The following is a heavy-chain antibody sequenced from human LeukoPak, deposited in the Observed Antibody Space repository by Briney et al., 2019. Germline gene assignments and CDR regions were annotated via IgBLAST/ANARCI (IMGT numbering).Heavy chain of an antibody. CDR1: GGSFSGYY. Sequence: SETLSHTCAVYGGSFSGYYWSWIRKPPGKGLEWIGEINHSGSTNYNPSLKSRVTISVDTSKNQFSLKLSSVTAADTAVYYCARDYGSGSYVHYYGMDVWGQGTTVTVSS. CDR3: ARDYGSGSYVHYYGMDV. V-gene: IGHV4-34*01. CDR2: INHSGST. D-gene: IGHD3-10*01. J-gene: IGHJ6*02.